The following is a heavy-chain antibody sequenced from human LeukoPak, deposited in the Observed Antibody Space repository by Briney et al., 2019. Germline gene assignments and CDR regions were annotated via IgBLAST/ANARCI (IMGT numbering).Heavy chain of an antibody. CDR1: GFTFSSYE. J-gene: IGHJ4*02. Sequence: GGSLRLSCAASGFTFSSYEMNWVRQAPGKGLEWVSYIGSGGNTIYYADSVKGRFTISRDNAKNSLYLQMNSLRAEDTAVYYCAREGTAMVSFDYWGQGTLVTVSS. V-gene: IGHV3-48*03. CDR3: AREGTAMVSFDY. CDR2: IGSGGNTI. D-gene: IGHD5-18*01.